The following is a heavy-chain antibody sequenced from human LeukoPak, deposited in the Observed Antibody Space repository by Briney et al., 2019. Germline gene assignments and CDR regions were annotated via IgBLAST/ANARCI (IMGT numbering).Heavy chain of an antibody. V-gene: IGHV3-21*01. CDR3: ARVAWELLSGAFDI. CDR2: ISSSSSYI. CDR1: GFTFSSYS. Sequence: GGSLRLSCAASGFTFSSYSMNWVRQAPGKGLEWVSSISSSSSYIYYADSVKGRFTISRDNAKNSLYLQMNSLRAEDTAVYYCARVAWELLSGAFDIWGQGTMVTVSS. J-gene: IGHJ3*02. D-gene: IGHD1-26*01.